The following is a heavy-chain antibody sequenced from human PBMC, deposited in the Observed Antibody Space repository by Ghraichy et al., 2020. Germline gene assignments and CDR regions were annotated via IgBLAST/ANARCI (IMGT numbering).Heavy chain of an antibody. Sequence: GESLNISCTASGFTFGDYAMSWVRQAPGKGLEWVGFIRSKAYGGTTEYAASVKGRFTISRDDSKSIAYLQMNSLKTEDTAVYYCTRDNGWWLSYWRGQYFQHWGQGTLVTVSS. CDR2: IRSKAYGGTT. V-gene: IGHV3-49*04. J-gene: IGHJ1*01. D-gene: IGHD2-8*02. CDR3: TRDNGWWLSYWRGQYFQH. CDR1: GFTFGDYA.